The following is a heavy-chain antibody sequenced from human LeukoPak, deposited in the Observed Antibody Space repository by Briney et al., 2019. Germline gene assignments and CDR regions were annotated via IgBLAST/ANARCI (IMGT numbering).Heavy chain of an antibody. V-gene: IGHV1-18*01. CDR3: ARAGSWLGPIDY. CDR1: GYTFTSYD. J-gene: IGHJ4*02. Sequence: ASVKVSCKASGYTFTSYDINWVRQATGQGLEWMGWISAYNGNTNYAQKLQGRDTMTTDTSTSTAYMELRSLRSDDTAVYYCARAGSWLGPIDYWGQGTLVTVSS. D-gene: IGHD6-13*01. CDR2: ISAYNGNT.